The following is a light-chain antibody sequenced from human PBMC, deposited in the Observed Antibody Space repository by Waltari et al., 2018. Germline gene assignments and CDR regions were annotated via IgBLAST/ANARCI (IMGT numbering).Light chain of an antibody. CDR3: QQSYSVLGLT. CDR1: QSISDY. J-gene: IGKJ4*01. CDR2: AAS. Sequence: DVQLTQSPSSLAASVGDRVTITCRASQSISDYLNWYQVQPGKAPKLLIYAASTLQSGVPSRFSGSGSGTHFTLTISSLQPEDSATYYCQQSYSVLGLTFGGGTK. V-gene: IGKV1-39*01.